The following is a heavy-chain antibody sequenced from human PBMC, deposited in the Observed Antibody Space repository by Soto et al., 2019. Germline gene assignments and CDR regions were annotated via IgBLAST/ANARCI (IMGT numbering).Heavy chain of an antibody. Sequence: SETLSLTCAVSGDSISSGGYSWSWIRQPPGKGLEWIGYIYHSGSASYNPSLKSRVTISVEGSKNHFSLQLSSVTAADTAVYYCARGRLLPAVNFVYWGQGTLVTVSS. CDR1: GDSISSGGYS. V-gene: IGHV4-30-2*01. D-gene: IGHD2-2*01. CDR3: ARGRLLPAVNFVY. J-gene: IGHJ4*02. CDR2: IYHSGSA.